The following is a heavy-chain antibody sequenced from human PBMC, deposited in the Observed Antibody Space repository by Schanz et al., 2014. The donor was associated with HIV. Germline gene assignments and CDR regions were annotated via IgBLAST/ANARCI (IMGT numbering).Heavy chain of an antibody. CDR2: IIPIFGAA. V-gene: IGHV1-69*13. D-gene: IGHD3-10*01. CDR1: GDGFTTRT. CDR3: ARTSFTPGASGLKRSLYGMDV. J-gene: IGHJ6*02. Sequence: QVPLQQSGAEVKKPGSSVKVSCTASGDGFTTRTISWLRQAPGHALEWMGGIIPIFGAAKNAPKFQGRVTITADESTSTAYMELTGLNPEDTAIYFCARTSFTPGASGLKRSLYGMDVWGQGTTVTVSS.